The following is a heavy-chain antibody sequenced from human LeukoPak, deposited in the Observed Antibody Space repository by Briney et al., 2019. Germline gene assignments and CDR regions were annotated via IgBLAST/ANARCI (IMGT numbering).Heavy chain of an antibody. CDR2: ISYDGSNK. CDR1: GFTFSIYA. J-gene: IGHJ4*02. CDR3: AKHSYSSSWYYFDY. D-gene: IGHD6-13*01. Sequence: GGSLRLSCAASGFTFSIYAMHWVRQAPGKGLEWVAVISYDGSNKYYADSVKGRFTISRDNSKNTLYLQMNSLRAEDTAVYYCAKHSYSSSWYYFDYWGQGTLVTVSS. V-gene: IGHV3-30-3*02.